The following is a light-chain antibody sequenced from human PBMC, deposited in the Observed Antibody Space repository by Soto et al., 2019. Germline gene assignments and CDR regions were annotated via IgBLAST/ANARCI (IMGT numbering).Light chain of an antibody. CDR3: QQYGSTPKT. CDR2: GAS. J-gene: IGKJ2*01. V-gene: IGKV3-20*01. Sequence: EIVLTQSPGTLSLATGERATLSCRASQSVRSSYLAWFQQKPGQAPRLLIYGASSRATGIPDRFSGSESGTDFTLTISRLEHEDFAVYYCQQYGSTPKTFGQGTKLEIK. CDR1: QSVRSSY.